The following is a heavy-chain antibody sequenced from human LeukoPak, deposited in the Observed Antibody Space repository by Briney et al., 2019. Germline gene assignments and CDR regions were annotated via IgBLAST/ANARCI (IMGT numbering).Heavy chain of an antibody. CDR3: ARIGLAAAGTFYMDV. CDR1: GGSISSSSYY. J-gene: IGHJ6*03. Sequence: PSETLSLTCTVSGGSISSSSYYWGWIRQPPGKGLEWIGSIYYSGSTYYNPSLKSRVTISVDTSKNQFSLKLSSVTAADTAVYYCARIGLAAAGTFYMDVWGKGTTVTVSS. V-gene: IGHV4-39*01. D-gene: IGHD6-13*01. CDR2: IYYSGST.